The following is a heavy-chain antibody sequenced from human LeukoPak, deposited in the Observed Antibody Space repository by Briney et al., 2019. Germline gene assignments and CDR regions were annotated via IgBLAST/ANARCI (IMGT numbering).Heavy chain of an antibody. CDR1: GYSITSGYY. J-gene: IGHJ4*02. V-gene: IGHV4-38-2*01. CDR2: IYHSGST. CDR3: ARQRYCSSTSCSLGNYYFDY. Sequence: SETLSLTCAVSGYSITSGYYWGWIRQPPGKGLGWIGSIYHSGSTYYNPSLKSRVTISVDTSKNQFPLKLSSVTAADTAVYYCARQRYCSSTSCSLGNYYFDYWGQGTLVTVSS. D-gene: IGHD2-2*01.